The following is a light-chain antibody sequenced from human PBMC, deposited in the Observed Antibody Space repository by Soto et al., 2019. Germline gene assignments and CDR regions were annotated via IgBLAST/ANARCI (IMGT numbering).Light chain of an antibody. J-gene: IGLJ2*01. Sequence: QSALTQPASVSGSPGQSITISCTGTSSDVSGYNYVSWYQQHPGKAPKLIIYDVSNRPSGVSNRFSGSKSGNTASLTISGLQAEDEADSYCNSYTSSSTLVVFGGGTTVTVL. CDR1: SSDVSGYNY. V-gene: IGLV2-14*01. CDR2: DVS. CDR3: NSYTSSSTLVV.